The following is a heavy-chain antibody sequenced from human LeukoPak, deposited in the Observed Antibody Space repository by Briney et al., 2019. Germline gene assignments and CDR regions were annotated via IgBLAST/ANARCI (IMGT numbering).Heavy chain of an antibody. CDR1: GFTFNSYS. Sequence: PGGSLRLSCAASGFTFNSYSMNWVRQAPGKGLEWVSSISSSSSYIYYADSVKGRFTISRDNAKNSLCLQMNSLRAEDTAVYYCARASPTLLWFGEYVDWGQGTLVTVSS. J-gene: IGHJ4*02. V-gene: IGHV3-21*01. D-gene: IGHD3-10*01. CDR2: ISSSSSYI. CDR3: ARASPTLLWFGEYVD.